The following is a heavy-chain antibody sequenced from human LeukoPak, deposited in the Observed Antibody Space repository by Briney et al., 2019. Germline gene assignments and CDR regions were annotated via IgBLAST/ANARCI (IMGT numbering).Heavy chain of an antibody. CDR1: GGTFSSYA. D-gene: IGHD3/OR15-3a*01. J-gene: IGHJ6*02. V-gene: IGHV1-69*13. CDR3: ARTGYYRYYYYGMDV. CDR2: IIPIFGTA. Sequence: SVKVSCKASGGTFSSYAISWVRQAPGQGLEWMGGIIPIFGTANYAQKFQGRVTITADESTSTAYMELSSLRSEDTAVYYCARTGYYRYYYYGMDVWGQGTTVTVSS.